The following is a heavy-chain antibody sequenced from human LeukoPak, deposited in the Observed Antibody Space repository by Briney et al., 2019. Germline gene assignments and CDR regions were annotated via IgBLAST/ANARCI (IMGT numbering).Heavy chain of an antibody. V-gene: IGHV4-59*01. CDR1: GGSISSYY. J-gene: IGHJ5*02. CDR2: IYYSGST. CDR3: ARVSGGSRWPTHNWFDP. Sequence: SETLSLTCTVSGGSISSYYWSWIRQPPGKGLEWIGYIYYSGSTNCNPSLKSRVTILVDTSKNQFSLKLSSVTAADTAVYYCARVSGGSRWPTHNWFDPWGQGTLVTVSS. D-gene: IGHD6-13*01.